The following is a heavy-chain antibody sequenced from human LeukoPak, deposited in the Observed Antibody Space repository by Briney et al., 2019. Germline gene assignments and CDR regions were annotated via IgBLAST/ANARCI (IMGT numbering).Heavy chain of an antibody. Sequence: PGGSLRLSCAASGFTFDDYAMHWVRQAPGKGLEWVSGISWNSGSIGYADSVKGRFTISRDNAKNSLYLQMNSLRAEDTALYYCAKDTTGSYYYDSSGYFAGDAFDIWGQGTMVTVSS. CDR3: AKDTTGSYYYDSSGYFAGDAFDI. J-gene: IGHJ3*02. CDR2: ISWNSGSI. V-gene: IGHV3-9*01. D-gene: IGHD3-22*01. CDR1: GFTFDDYA.